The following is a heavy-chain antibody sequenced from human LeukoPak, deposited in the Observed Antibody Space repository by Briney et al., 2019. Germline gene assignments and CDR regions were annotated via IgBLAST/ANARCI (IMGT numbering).Heavy chain of an antibody. CDR1: GFTFSSYS. CDR3: LCHFDWLLHYCGMDV. J-gene: IGHJ6*02. D-gene: IGHD3-9*01. Sequence: GGSLRLSCAASGFTFSSYSMNWVRQAPGKGLEWVSSISSSSSYIYYADSVKGRFTISRDNAKNSLYLQMNSLRAEDTAVYHCLCHFDWLLHYCGMDVWGQGTTVTVSS. CDR2: ISSSSSYI. V-gene: IGHV3-21*01.